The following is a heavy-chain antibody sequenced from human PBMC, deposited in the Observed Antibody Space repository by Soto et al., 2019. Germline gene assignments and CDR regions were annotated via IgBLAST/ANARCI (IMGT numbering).Heavy chain of an antibody. CDR3: AKDARRDYGDLDY. D-gene: IGHD4-17*01. V-gene: IGHV3-30*18. CDR1: GFTFSSYG. J-gene: IGHJ4*02. Sequence: GGSLRLSCAASGFTFSSYGMHWVRQAPGKGLEWVAVISYDGSNKYYADSVKGRFTISRDNSKNTLYLQMNSLRAEDTAVYYCAKDARRDYGDLDYWGQGTQVTVSS. CDR2: ISYDGSNK.